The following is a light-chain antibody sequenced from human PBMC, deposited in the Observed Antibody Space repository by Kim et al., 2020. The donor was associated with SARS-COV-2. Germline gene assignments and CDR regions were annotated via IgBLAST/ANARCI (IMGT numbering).Light chain of an antibody. V-gene: IGLV1-40*01. J-gene: IGLJ3*02. CDR2: GNS. CDR1: SSKIGAGYD. Sequence: RVTISCTGSSSKIGAGYDVHWYQQLPGTAPKLLIYGNSNRPSGVPDRFSGSKSGTSASLAITGLQAEDGADYYCQSYDSSLSGWVFGGGTQLTVL. CDR3: QSYDSSLSGWV.